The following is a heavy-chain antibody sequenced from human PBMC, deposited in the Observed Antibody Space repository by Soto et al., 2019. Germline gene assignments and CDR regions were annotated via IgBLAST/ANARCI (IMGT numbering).Heavy chain of an antibody. D-gene: IGHD5-12*01. CDR2: IHYSGNT. CDR1: GGSIISSSYY. V-gene: IGHV4-39*01. Sequence: QLQLQESGPGLVKPSETLSLTCTVSGGSIISSSYYWAWIRPPPGKGLEWLANIHYSGNTYYNPSRERRVAISVDTSKNQFSLKLTSVTAVDTDVYYCASHVSVRGYEYYFDQWGQGTLVTVSS. CDR3: ASHVSVRGYEYYFDQ. J-gene: IGHJ4*02.